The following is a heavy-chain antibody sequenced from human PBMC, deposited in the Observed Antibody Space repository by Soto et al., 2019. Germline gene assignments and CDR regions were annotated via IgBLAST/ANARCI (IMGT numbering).Heavy chain of an antibody. CDR1: GFNFSSYA. J-gene: IGHJ4*02. Sequence: GGSLRLSCAASGFNFSSYAMHWVRQAPGEGLEWVAVISYDGTKKYYADSVKGRFTISRDNSKNTFYLEMDSLSAEDTAVYYCGREGQPAPGTTPHYWGRGTLVTVSS. CDR2: ISYDGTKK. V-gene: IGHV3-30*04. CDR3: GREGQPAPGTTPHY. D-gene: IGHD1-7*01.